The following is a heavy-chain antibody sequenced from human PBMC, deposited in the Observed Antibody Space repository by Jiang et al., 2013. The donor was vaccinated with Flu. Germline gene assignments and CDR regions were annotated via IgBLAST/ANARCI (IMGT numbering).Heavy chain of an antibody. Sequence: NPSGGSTSYAQKFQGRVTMTRDTSTSTVYMELSSLRSEDTAVYYCARSNSSGWYDYWGQGTLVTVSS. CDR3: ARSNSSGWYDY. J-gene: IGHJ4*02. D-gene: IGHD6-19*01. CDR2: NPSGGST. V-gene: IGHV1-46*01.